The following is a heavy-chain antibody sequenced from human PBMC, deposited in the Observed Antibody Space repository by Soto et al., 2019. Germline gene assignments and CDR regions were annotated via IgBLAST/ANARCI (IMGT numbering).Heavy chain of an antibody. Sequence: GGSLRLSXEASGFTFSTYWMNWVRQVPGKGLEWVANIKQDGSEKRYVDSVKGRFTISRDNAKNSLYLQMNSLRAEDTAVYYCARVRPQQLVGYYYYGMDVWGQGTTVTVSS. CDR3: ARVRPQQLVGYYYYGMDV. CDR1: GFTFSTYW. V-gene: IGHV3-7*03. CDR2: IKQDGSEK. D-gene: IGHD6-13*01. J-gene: IGHJ6*02.